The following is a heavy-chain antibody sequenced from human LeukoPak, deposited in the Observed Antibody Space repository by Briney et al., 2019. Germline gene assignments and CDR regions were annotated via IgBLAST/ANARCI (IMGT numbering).Heavy chain of an antibody. CDR2: MFYSGST. CDR3: ARRNTEVPDTLPLNAFDV. Sequence: PSETLSLTCSVSGGSMRTPSHYWDWTRQSPGKGLEWIGSMFYSGSTYFNPSLRSRVTISGATSTNQISLSLTSLTAADTAVYYCARRNTEVPDTLPLNAFDVWGQGAMVIVSS. J-gene: IGHJ3*01. CDR1: GGSMRTPSHY. V-gene: IGHV4-39*01. D-gene: IGHD1/OR15-1a*01.